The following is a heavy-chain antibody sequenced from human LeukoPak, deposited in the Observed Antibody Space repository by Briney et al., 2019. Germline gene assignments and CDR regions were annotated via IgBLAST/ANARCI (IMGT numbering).Heavy chain of an antibody. J-gene: IGHJ4*02. CDR1: GFTFSSYA. D-gene: IGHD2-2*01. CDR2: VRSDGDIK. V-gene: IGHV3-30*02. CDR3: AKDLPAAYFDY. Sequence: PGGSLRLSCAASGFTFSSYAMSWVRQAPGKGLEWVAFVRSDGDIKYYADSVKGRFTISRDNSRTTLYLQMNSLRAEDTAVYHCAKDLPAAYFDYWGQGTLVTVSS.